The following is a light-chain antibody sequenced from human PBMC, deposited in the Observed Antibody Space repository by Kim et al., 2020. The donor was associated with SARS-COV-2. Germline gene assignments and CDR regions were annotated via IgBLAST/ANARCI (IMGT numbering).Light chain of an antibody. J-gene: IGKJ2*01. CDR2: LGS. CDR1: QSLLHSDGHNY. CDR3: MQALETPPYN. V-gene: IGKV2-28*01. Sequence: EIVLTQSPLSLPVTPGEPASISCRSSQSLLHSDGHNYVDWYLQKPGQSPQLLIYLGSNRASGVPNRFSGSGSGTDFRLLISRVETDDVGIYYCMQALETPPYNFGQGTKLEI.